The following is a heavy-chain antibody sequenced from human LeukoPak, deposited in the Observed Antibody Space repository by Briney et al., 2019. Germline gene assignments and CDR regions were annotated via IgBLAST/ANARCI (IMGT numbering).Heavy chain of an antibody. D-gene: IGHD3-22*01. CDR1: GFSFSDYY. CDR2: ISSNGTVT. V-gene: IGHV3-11*01. J-gene: IGHJ2*01. Sequence: GGSLRLSCAASGFSFSDYYMSWIRQPPGKGLEWISYISSNGTVTFYADSVKGRFTNSRDTARTSFYLEMHGLTAADTAVYFCARVLRDYCDTSGYNYWYFDFWGRGTLVTVSS. CDR3: ARVLRDYCDTSGYNYWYFDF.